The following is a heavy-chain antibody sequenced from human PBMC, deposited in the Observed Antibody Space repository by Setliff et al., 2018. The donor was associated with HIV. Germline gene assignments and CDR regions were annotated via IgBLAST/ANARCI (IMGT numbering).Heavy chain of an antibody. J-gene: IGHJ3*02. CDR2: IFASGSS. CDR3: VRDKWLVPDTFDI. V-gene: IGHV4-59*12. D-gene: IGHD6-19*01. CDR1: GGSISSYC. Sequence: ASETLSLTCTVSGGSISSYCWNWIRQPPGKGLEWIGYIFASGSSLYNPSLQSRVSISIDTSKNQFSLYLQMNSLRAEDMALYYCVRDKWLVPDTFDIWGQGTMVTVSS.